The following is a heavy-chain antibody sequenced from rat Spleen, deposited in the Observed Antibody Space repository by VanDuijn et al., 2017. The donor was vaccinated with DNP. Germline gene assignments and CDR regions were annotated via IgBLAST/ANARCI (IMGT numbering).Heavy chain of an antibody. CDR3: ARDRNYGGMGDYFDY. CDR2: IWTGGST. CDR1: GFSLTSYN. J-gene: IGHJ2*01. Sequence: QVQLEESGPGLMQPSETLSLTCTVSGFSLTSYNVHWVRQPTGKGLEWMGIIWTGGSTDYNSALKSRLSISRDTSKSQVFLKMNSLQTEDIATYYCARDRNYGGMGDYFDYWGQGVMVTVSS. V-gene: IGHV2-30*01. D-gene: IGHD1-11*01.